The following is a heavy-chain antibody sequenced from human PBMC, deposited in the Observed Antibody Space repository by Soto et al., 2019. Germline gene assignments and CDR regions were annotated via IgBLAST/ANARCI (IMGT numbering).Heavy chain of an antibody. CDR2: IYYSGST. Sequence: QVQLQESGPGLVKPSETLSLTCTVSGGSISSYYWSWIRQPPGKGLEWIGHIYYSGSTNYNPSLKRRVTISVDTSKNQFSLNLSSMTAADTAVYYCARRYGSSFDYWGQGTLVTVSS. CDR3: ARRYGSSFDY. V-gene: IGHV4-59*08. CDR1: GGSISSYY. J-gene: IGHJ4*02. D-gene: IGHD1-1*01.